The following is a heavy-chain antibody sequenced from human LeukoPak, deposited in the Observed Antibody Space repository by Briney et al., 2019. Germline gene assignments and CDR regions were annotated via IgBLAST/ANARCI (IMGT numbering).Heavy chain of an antibody. D-gene: IGHD2-15*01. CDR3: AKGTKLAVAANNYLDY. Sequence: PGGSLRLSCAASGFTFSSYAMSWVRQAPGKGLEWVSAISGSGGSTYYADSVKGRFTISRDNSKNTLYLQMNSLRAEDTAVYYCAKGTKLAVAANNYLDYWGQGTLLTVSS. J-gene: IGHJ4*02. V-gene: IGHV3-23*01. CDR2: ISGSGGST. CDR1: GFTFSSYA.